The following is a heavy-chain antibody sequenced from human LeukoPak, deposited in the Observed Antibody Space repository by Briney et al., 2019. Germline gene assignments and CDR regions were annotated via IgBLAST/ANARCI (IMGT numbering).Heavy chain of an antibody. V-gene: IGHV4-59*08. CDR3: AKRGGDSGTFGS. Sequence: SETLSLTCTVSGASINSYYWSWIRQPPGKGLEWIGYGHYSGTTNYNASLRSRVTISVDTSKNQFSLKLSSVTAADTAVYYCAKRGGDSGTFGSWGQGTLVTVSS. D-gene: IGHD4-23*01. J-gene: IGHJ4*02. CDR2: GHYSGTT. CDR1: GASINSYY.